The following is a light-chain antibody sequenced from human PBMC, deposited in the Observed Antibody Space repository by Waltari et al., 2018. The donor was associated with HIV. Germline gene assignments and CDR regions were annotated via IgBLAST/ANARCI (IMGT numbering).Light chain of an antibody. Sequence: QSALTQPASVSGSPGQSLTISCPGTSSDVSGYNYVSWYQQHPGKAPKLMIYEVTNRPSGVSNRFSGSKSGNTASLTISGLQAEDEADYYCSSYTSSSTQVFGGGTKVTVL. V-gene: IGLV2-14*03. CDR2: EVT. CDR1: SSDVSGYNY. J-gene: IGLJ3*02. CDR3: SSYTSSSTQV.